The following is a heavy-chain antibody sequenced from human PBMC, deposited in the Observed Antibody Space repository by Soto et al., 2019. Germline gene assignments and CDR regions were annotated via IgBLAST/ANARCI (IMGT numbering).Heavy chain of an antibody. CDR1: GFTFSTYW. J-gene: IGHJ4*02. CDR3: ARGTRVIPAESDFDY. Sequence: EVQLLESGGGLAQPGGSLRLSCAASGFTFSTYWMHWVRQAPGKGLVWVSRTNTDGSSTTYADSVEGRFTISRDNAKNTLYLQMNSLRAEDTAVYYCARGTRVIPAESDFDYWGQGTLVTVSS. CDR2: TNTDGSST. V-gene: IGHV3-74*01. D-gene: IGHD2-2*01.